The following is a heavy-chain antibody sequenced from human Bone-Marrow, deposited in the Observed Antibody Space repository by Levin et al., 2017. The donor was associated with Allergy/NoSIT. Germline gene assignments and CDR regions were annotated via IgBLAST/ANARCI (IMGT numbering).Heavy chain of an antibody. Sequence: SCAASGFTFSSYGMHWVRQAPGKGPEWVTLISSDGSDKYYADSVKGRFSVSRDSSKKMVYLQMNNLRVEDTAVYFCARGGYVSGWPPLGVWGQGTTVSVS. D-gene: IGHD6-19*01. CDR3: ARGGYVSGWPPLGV. V-gene: IGHV3-33*01. CDR2: ISSDGSDK. CDR1: GFTFSSYG. J-gene: IGHJ6*02.